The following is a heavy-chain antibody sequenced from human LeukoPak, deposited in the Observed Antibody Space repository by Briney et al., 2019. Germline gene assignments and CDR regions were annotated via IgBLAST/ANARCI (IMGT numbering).Heavy chain of an antibody. J-gene: IGHJ3*02. CDR3: AKDSLTYYYGSGSYVGGDAFDI. CDR2: ISGGGGST. Sequence: QAGGSLRLSCAASGFTFSSYAMSWVRQAPGKGLEWVSAISGGGGSTYYADSVKGRFTISRDNSKNTLYLQMNSLRAEDTAVYYCAKDSLTYYYGSGSYVGGDAFDIWGQGTMVTVSS. CDR1: GFTFSSYA. D-gene: IGHD3-10*01. V-gene: IGHV3-23*01.